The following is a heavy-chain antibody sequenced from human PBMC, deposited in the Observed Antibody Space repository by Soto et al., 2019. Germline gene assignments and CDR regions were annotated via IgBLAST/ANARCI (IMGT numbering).Heavy chain of an antibody. CDR1: GFTFSAYT. Sequence: GGSLRLSCAASGFTFSAYTMTWVRQAPGKGLEWVSSITSGSDYIYYADSLRGRFTISRDNAKNSLYLQMHSLRAEDMAFYYCARVDGYTYPNDYWGQGTLVTVSS. J-gene: IGHJ4*02. CDR2: ITSGSDYI. D-gene: IGHD5-12*01. V-gene: IGHV3-21*01. CDR3: ARVDGYTYPNDY.